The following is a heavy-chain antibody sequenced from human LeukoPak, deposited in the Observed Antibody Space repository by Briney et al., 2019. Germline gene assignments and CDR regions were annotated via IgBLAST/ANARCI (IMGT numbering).Heavy chain of an antibody. CDR1: GYSFTSYW. J-gene: IGHJ5*02. Sequence: GESLKISSKGSGYSFTSYWIGWVRQMPGKGLEWMGIIYPGDSDTRYSPSFQGQVTISADKSISTAYLQWSSLKASDTAMYYCARSNYGSGSTEYNWFDPWGQGTLVTVSS. D-gene: IGHD3-10*01. V-gene: IGHV5-51*01. CDR2: IYPGDSDT. CDR3: ARSNYGSGSTEYNWFDP.